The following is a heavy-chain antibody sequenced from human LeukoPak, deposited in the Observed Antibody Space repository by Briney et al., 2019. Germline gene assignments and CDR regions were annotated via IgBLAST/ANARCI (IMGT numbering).Heavy chain of an antibody. CDR3: TRKQPRGY. CDR1: GFTFGDYA. V-gene: IGHV3-23*01. D-gene: IGHD6-13*01. CDR2: ISGSGGST. J-gene: IGHJ4*02. Sequence: GGSLRLSCTASGFTFGDYAMSWFRQAPGKGLEWVSAISGSGGSTYYADSVKGRFTISRDNSKNTLYLQMNSLRAEDTAVYYCTRKQPRGYWGQGTLVTVSS.